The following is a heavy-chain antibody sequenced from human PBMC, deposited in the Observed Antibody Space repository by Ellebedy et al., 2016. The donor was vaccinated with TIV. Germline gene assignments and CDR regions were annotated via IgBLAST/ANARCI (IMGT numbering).Heavy chain of an antibody. CDR2: ISWNSGSI. J-gene: IGHJ4*02. D-gene: IGHD3-22*01. V-gene: IGHV3-9*01. CDR1: GFTFDDYA. CDR3: AKDNRRGSGYYLNNFDY. Sequence: SLKISCAASGFTFDDYAMHWVRQAPGEGLEWVSGISWNSGSIGYADSVKGRFTISRDNAKNSLYLQMNSLRAEDTALYYCAKDNRRGSGYYLNNFDYWGQGTLVTVSS.